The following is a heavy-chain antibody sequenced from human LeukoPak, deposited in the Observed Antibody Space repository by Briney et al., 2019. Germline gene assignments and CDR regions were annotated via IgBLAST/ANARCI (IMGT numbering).Heavy chain of an antibody. J-gene: IGHJ6*03. CDR1: GFTFSSYA. D-gene: IGHD3-10*01. CDR3: ARDGPSIIRGVIRGAVAYYYYYMDV. CDR2: ISYDGSNK. V-gene: IGHV3-30*04. Sequence: GGSLRLSCAASGFTFSSYAMHWVRQAPGKGLEWVAVISYDGSNKYYRDSVKGRFTISRDNAKNSLYLQMNSLRAEDTAVYYCARDGPSIIRGVIRGAVAYYYYYMDVWGKGTTVTISS.